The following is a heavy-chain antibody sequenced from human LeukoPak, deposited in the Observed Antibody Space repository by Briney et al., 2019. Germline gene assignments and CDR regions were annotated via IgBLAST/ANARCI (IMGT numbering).Heavy chain of an antibody. J-gene: IGHJ4*02. CDR1: GFTFSSYW. Sequence: GGSLRLSCAASGFTFSSYWMSWVRQAPGKGLEWVANIKQDGSEKYYVDSVKGRFTISRDNAKNSLYLQMNSLRAEDTAVYYCARDWRWLQYPYFYYWGQGTLVTVSS. D-gene: IGHD5-24*01. CDR3: ARDWRWLQYPYFYY. CDR2: IKQDGSEK. V-gene: IGHV3-7*01.